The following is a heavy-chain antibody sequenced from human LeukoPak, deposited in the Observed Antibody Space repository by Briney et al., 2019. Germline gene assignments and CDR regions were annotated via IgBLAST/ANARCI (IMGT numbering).Heavy chain of an antibody. V-gene: IGHV1-2*02. CDR1: GYTFTGYY. CDR2: INPNSGGT. D-gene: IGHD6-13*01. Sequence: ASVKVSCKTSGYTFTGYYMHWVRQAPGQGLEWMGWINPNSGGTNYAQKFQGRVTMTRDTSISTAYMELSRLRSDDTAVYYCARCRVYSISWCDAFDIWGQGTMVTVSS. J-gene: IGHJ3*02. CDR3: ARCRVYSISWCDAFDI.